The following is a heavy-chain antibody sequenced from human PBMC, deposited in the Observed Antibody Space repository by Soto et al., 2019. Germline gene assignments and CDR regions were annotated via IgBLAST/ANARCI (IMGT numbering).Heavy chain of an antibody. CDR1: GYTLTELS. V-gene: IGHV1-24*01. D-gene: IGHD6-19*01. CDR2: SDPEDGET. CDR3: ATVISSGWYITNWFDP. J-gene: IGHJ5*02. Sequence: ASVKVSCKVSGYTLTELSMHWVRQAPGKGLEWMGGSDPEDGETIYAQKFQGRVTVTEDTSTDTAYMELSSLRSEDTAVYYCATVISSGWYITNWFDPWGQGTLVTVSS.